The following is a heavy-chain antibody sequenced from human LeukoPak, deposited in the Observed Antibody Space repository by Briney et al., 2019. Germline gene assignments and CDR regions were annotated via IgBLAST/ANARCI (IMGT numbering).Heavy chain of an antibody. CDR2: ISGSGGST. Sequence: GGSLRLSCVASGFSFSTYNMNWVRQAPGKGLEWVSAISGSGGSTYYADSVKGRFTISRDNSKNTLYLQMNSLRAEDTAVYYCAKETGDYPFDPWGQGTLVTVSS. V-gene: IGHV3-23*01. J-gene: IGHJ5*02. CDR1: GFSFSTYN. D-gene: IGHD4-17*01. CDR3: AKETGDYPFDP.